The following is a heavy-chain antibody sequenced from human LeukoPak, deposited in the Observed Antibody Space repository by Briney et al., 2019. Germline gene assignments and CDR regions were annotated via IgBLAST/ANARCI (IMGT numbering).Heavy chain of an antibody. D-gene: IGHD5-18*01. CDR2: ISGSGGST. V-gene: IGHV3-23*01. CDR3: AKAPSLYSYGNRVDY. Sequence: PGGSLRLSCAASGFTFSSYAMSWVRQAPGEGMGWVSAISGSGGSTYYADSVKGRFTISRDNSKNTLYLQMNSLRAEDTAVYYCAKAPSLYSYGNRVDYWGQGTLVTVSS. CDR1: GFTFSSYA. J-gene: IGHJ4*02.